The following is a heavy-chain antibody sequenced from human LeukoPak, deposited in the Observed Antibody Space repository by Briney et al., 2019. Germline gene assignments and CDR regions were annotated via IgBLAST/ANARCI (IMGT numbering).Heavy chain of an antibody. CDR3: ARSLTTLTYEGY. V-gene: IGHV3-21*01. CDR2: ISSSSSYI. Sequence: GGSLRLSCAASGFTFSSYSMNWVRQAPGKGLEWVSSISSSSSYINYADSVKGRFTISRDNAKNSLFLQMNSLRAEDTAIYYCARSLTTLTYEGYWGQGTLVTVSS. D-gene: IGHD1-1*01. CDR1: GFTFSSYS. J-gene: IGHJ4*02.